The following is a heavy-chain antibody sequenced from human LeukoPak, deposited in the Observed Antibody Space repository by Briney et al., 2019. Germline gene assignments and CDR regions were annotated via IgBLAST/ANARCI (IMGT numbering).Heavy chain of an antibody. CDR1: RHYFTSYW. D-gene: IGHD5-18*01. CDR2: IYPADSDT. V-gene: IGHV5-51*01. Sequence: GESLKISCEGSRHYFTSYWIGWVRQMPGKGLEWMGIIYPADSDTRYSPSFEDQVTISADRSISTAYLQWSSLKASDTAIYYCTRRYADYFDYWGQGTLVTVSS. J-gene: IGHJ4*02. CDR3: TRRYADYFDY.